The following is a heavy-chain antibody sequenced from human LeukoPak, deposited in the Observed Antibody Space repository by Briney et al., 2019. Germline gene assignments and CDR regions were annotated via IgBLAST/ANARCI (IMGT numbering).Heavy chain of an antibody. CDR1: GFTFSSYA. V-gene: IGHV3-30*04. D-gene: IGHD3-3*01. J-gene: IGHJ4*02. CDR3: ARDLAFGVTIPGY. Sequence: GGSLRLSCSASGFTFSSYAMHWVRQAPGKGLEWVAVISYDGSYKYYAASVKGRFTISRDNSKNTLYLQMNSLRAEDTAVYYCARDLAFGVTIPGYWGQGTLVTVSS. CDR2: ISYDGSYK.